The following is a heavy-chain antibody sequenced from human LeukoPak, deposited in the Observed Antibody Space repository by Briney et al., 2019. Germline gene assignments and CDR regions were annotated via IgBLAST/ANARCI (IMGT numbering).Heavy chain of an antibody. CDR3: VKGRLTVAGHFDF. CDR2: ISDKGDRT. CDR1: GFTFSSDA. Sequence: GGSLRLSCAASGFTFSSDAMNWVRQAPGKGLEWVSVISDKGDRTYYADSVKGRFTISRDNYKNTLFLQMNSLRAEDTAVYYCVKGRLTVAGHFDFWGQGTLVTVSS. J-gene: IGHJ4*02. D-gene: IGHD6-19*01. V-gene: IGHV3-23*01.